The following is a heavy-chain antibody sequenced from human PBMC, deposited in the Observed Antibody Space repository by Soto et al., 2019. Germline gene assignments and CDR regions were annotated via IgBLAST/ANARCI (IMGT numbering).Heavy chain of an antibody. D-gene: IGHD3-16*02. Sequence: EVQLLESGGGLVQPGGSLRLSCAASGFTFSSYAMSWVRQAPGKGLEWVSAISGSGGSTYYADSVKGRFTISRDNSKNTLYRQMNSLRAEDTAVYYGAKGTYYDYIWGSYRPIEGDYWGQGTLVTVSS. V-gene: IGHV3-23*01. J-gene: IGHJ4*02. CDR2: ISGSGGST. CDR1: GFTFSSYA. CDR3: AKGTYYDYIWGSYRPIEGDY.